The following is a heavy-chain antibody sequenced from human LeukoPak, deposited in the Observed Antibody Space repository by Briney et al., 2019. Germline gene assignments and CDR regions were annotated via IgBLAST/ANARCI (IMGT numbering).Heavy chain of an antibody. Sequence: ASVKVSRKASGYTFTSYYMHWVRQAPGQGLEWMGWISAYNGNTNYAQKLQGRVTMTTDTSTSTAYMELRSLRSDDTAVYYCARAQTYYDSSGYRYWGQGTLVTVSS. CDR3: ARAQTYYDSSGYRY. CDR1: GYTFTSYY. J-gene: IGHJ4*02. CDR2: ISAYNGNT. V-gene: IGHV1-18*01. D-gene: IGHD3-22*01.